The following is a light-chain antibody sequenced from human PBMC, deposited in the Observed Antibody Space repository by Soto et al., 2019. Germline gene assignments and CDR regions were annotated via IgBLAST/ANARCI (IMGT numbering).Light chain of an antibody. J-gene: IGKJ1*01. CDR1: QSVSSR. Sequence: EVVMTQSPATLSLSPGERATLSCRASQSVSSRLAWYQQKPGQAPRLLIYGASTRATGIPDRVSGSGCETEFTLTISSLQAEDFVIYYCPQYNNWCTFGQGTKVEIK. V-gene: IGKV3-15*01. CDR3: PQYNNWCT. CDR2: GAS.